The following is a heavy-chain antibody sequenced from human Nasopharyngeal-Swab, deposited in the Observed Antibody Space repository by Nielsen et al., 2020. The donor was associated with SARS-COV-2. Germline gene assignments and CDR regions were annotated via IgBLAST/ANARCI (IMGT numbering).Heavy chain of an antibody. CDR3: TRDIVVVVAAYYYYYYYMDV. J-gene: IGHJ6*03. CDR2: IRSKAYGGTT. CDR1: GFTFGDYA. V-gene: IGHV3-49*04. Sequence: GGSLRLTCTASGFTFGDYAMSWVRKAPGKGLERVGFIRSKAYGGTTEYAASVKGRFTISRDDSKSIAYLQMNSLKTEDTAVYYCTRDIVVVVAAYYYYYYYMDVWGKGTTVTVSS. D-gene: IGHD2-15*01.